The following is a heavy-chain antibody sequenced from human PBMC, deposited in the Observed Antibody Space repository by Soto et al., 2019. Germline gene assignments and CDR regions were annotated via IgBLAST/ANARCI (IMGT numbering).Heavy chain of an antibody. CDR1: GFTFSSYS. J-gene: IGHJ4*02. V-gene: IGHV3-21*01. CDR2: ICTTGNYI. CDR3: ARDFYNTQNPFFFDY. Sequence: GGSLRLSCAASGFTFSSYSMNWVRQAPGKGLEWVSSICTTGNYIYYTDSVKGRFTISRDNAKNSLNLQISSLRAEDTAVYYCARDFYNTQNPFFFDYWGQGTLVTVSS. D-gene: IGHD1-1*01.